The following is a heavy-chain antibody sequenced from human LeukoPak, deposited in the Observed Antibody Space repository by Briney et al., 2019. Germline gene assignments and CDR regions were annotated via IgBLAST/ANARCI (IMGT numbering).Heavy chain of an antibody. CDR1: GYTFTNYG. D-gene: IGHD3-3*01. CDR2: ISGYQGST. V-gene: IGHV1-18*01. Sequence: ASVKVSCKASGYTFTNYGITWVRQAPGQGLEWMGWISGYQGSTKYAQNFQGRVTMTTDTSTSTAYMELRSLRSDDTAVYYCARADFSSYWFDPWGQGTLVTVSS. CDR3: ARADFSSYWFDP. J-gene: IGHJ5*02.